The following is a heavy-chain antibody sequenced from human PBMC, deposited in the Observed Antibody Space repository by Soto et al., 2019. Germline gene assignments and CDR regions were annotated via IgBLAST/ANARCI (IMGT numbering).Heavy chain of an antibody. CDR3: ARGRIIVAGGFDP. Sequence: QVQLVQSGAEVKKPGASVKVSCKASGYTFTSYDIIWVRQATGQGLEWMGWMNPSTGNTDSAEKFQGRLTMTRNTSISTAYMELSSLSFEDTAVYSCARGRIIVAGGFDPWGQGTLVTVSS. CDR1: GYTFTSYD. V-gene: IGHV1-8*01. D-gene: IGHD6-19*01. J-gene: IGHJ5*02. CDR2: MNPSTGNT.